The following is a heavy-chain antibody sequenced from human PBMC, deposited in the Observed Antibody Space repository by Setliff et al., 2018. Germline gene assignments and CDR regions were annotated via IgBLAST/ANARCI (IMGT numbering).Heavy chain of an antibody. CDR1: GDSISNYY. Sequence: SETLSLTCTVPGDSISNYYWSWIRQPAGKGLEWIGRIYTSVNTNYNPSLKSRVTMSVDTSKNQFTLKLSSVSAAETAVYYCAGKGISALSGAFDMWGQGTMVTVSS. J-gene: IGHJ3*02. D-gene: IGHD1-20*01. CDR2: IYTSVNT. V-gene: IGHV4-4*07. CDR3: AGKGISALSGAFDM.